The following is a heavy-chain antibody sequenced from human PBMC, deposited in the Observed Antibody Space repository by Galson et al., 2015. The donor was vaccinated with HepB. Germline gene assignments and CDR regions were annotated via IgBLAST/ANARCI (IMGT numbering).Heavy chain of an antibody. CDR3: ARGGCGGDCYAYFDH. D-gene: IGHD2-21*02. CDR1: GGSFSGYY. J-gene: IGHJ4*02. V-gene: IGHV4-34*01. CDR2: INHSGST. Sequence: TLSLTCAVYGGSFSGYYWSWIRQPPGKGLEWIGEINHSGSTNYNPSLKSRVTISVDTSKNQFSLKLSSVTAVDTGVYYCARGGCGGDCYAYFDHWGQGTLVTVSS.